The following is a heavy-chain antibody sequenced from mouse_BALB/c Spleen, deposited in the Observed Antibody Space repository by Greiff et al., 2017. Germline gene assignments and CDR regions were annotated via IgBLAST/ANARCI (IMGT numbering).Heavy chain of an antibody. D-gene: IGHD1-1*01. CDR3: ARATTVVANFDY. V-gene: IGHV5-17*02. CDR2: ISSGSSTI. J-gene: IGHJ2*01. Sequence: EVKLMESGGGLVQPGGSRKLSCAASGFTFSSFGMHWVRQAPEKGLEWVAYISSGSSTIYYADTVKGRFTISRDNPKNTLFLQMTSLRSEDTAMYYCARATTVVANFDYWGQGTTLTVSS. CDR1: GFTFSSFG.